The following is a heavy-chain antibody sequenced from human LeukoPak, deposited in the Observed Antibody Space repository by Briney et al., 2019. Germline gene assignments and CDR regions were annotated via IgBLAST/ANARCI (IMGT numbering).Heavy chain of an antibody. CDR1: GASVSTTPYY. J-gene: IGHJ5*02. D-gene: IGHD1-1*01. V-gene: IGHV4-39*07. CDR3: AASWNDEGSFDP. Sequence: SETLSLTCKVSGASVSTTPYYWTCIRQPAGKGLEWTGRIFNIRPADYNPSFKRRVTISRDTSKNDFSLNLNSVTAADAAIYYCAASWNDEGSFDPWGQGTLVIVSS. CDR2: IFNIRPA.